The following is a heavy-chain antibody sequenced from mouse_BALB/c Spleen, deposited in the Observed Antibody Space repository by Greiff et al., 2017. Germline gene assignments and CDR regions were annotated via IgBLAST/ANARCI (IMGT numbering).Heavy chain of an antibody. V-gene: IGHV1-69*02. CDR1: GYTFTSYW. J-gene: IGHJ4*01. CDR3: TRDYRYDDAMDY. D-gene: IGHD2-14*01. CDR2: IYPSDSYT. Sequence: VQLQQPGAELVRPGASVKLSCKASGYTFTSYWINWVKQRPGQGLEWIGNIYPSDSYTNYNQKFKDKATLTVDKSSSTAYMQLSSPTSEDSAVYYCTRDYRYDDAMDYWGQGTSVTVSS.